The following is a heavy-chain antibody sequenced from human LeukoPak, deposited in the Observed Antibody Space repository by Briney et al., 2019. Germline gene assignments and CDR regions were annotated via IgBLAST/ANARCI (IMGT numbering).Heavy chain of an antibody. CDR1: GGSISSAGYY. J-gene: IGHJ4*02. D-gene: IGHD3-22*01. CDR3: ARNYFDRSGYGRLGYFDY. Sequence: PSETLSLTCTVTGGSISSAGYYWIWIRQHPGKGLEWIGYINYSGSTYHNPSLKSRVTISVDTSKNPFSLKLSSVTAADTAVYYCARNYFDRSGYGRLGYFDYWGQGTVVTVSS. V-gene: IGHV4-31*03. CDR2: INYSGST.